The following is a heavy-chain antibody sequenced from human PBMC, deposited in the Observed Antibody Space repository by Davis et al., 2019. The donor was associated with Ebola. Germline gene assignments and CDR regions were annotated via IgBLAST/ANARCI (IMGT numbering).Heavy chain of an antibody. CDR3: AKNGDYGFQFDY. Sequence: AASVKVSCKASGYTFINYGISWVRQAPGQGLEWMGWISGYNGNTNYAQKLQGRVTMTTDTSTSTAYMELRSLRSDDTAVYYCAKNGDYGFQFDYWGQGTLVTVSS. CDR2: ISGYNGNT. V-gene: IGHV1-18*04. J-gene: IGHJ4*02. CDR1: GYTFINYG. D-gene: IGHD4-17*01.